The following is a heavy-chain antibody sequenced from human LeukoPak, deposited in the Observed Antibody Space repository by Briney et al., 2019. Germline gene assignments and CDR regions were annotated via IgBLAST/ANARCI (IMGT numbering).Heavy chain of an antibody. CDR1: GFTFGDYA. V-gene: IGHV3-49*04. D-gene: IGHD3-22*01. CDR2: IRSKAYGGTT. J-gene: IGHJ4*02. Sequence: PGGPLRLSCTASGFTFGDYAMSWVRQAPGKGLEWVGFIRSKAYGGTTEYAASVKGRFTISRDDSKSIAYLQMNSLKTEDTAVYYCTRADPAPYYYDSSGYYYPDYWGQGTLVTVSS. CDR3: TRADPAPYYYDSSGYYYPDY.